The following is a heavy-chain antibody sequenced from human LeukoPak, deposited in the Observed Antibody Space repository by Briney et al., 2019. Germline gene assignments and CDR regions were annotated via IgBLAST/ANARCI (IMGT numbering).Heavy chain of an antibody. V-gene: IGHV1-46*01. CDR1: GGSFSSYA. Sequence: ASVKVSCKASGGSFSSYAISWVRQAPGQGLEWMGIINPSGGSTSYAQKFQGRVTMTRDTSTSTVFMELSSLRSEDTAVYYCAREAEDIVVVPAAMGVDYWGQGTLVTVSS. D-gene: IGHD2-2*01. CDR2: INPSGGST. CDR3: AREAEDIVVVPAAMGVDY. J-gene: IGHJ4*02.